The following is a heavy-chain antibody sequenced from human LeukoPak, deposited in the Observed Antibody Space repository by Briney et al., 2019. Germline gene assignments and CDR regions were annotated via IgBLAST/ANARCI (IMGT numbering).Heavy chain of an antibody. V-gene: IGHV3-9*01. CDR2: IRGNSRSI. J-gene: IGHJ4*02. Sequence: QAGGSLRLSCAASGFTLDDYAMHWVRQAPGKGMEWVSCIRGNSRSIGYPDSVKGRYTISRDKTKNSLYLQLYSPRAEHTTMYYCAKDISGSFDYCGQGTLGTVSS. CDR1: GFTLDDYA. CDR3: AKDISGSFDY. D-gene: IGHD1-26*01.